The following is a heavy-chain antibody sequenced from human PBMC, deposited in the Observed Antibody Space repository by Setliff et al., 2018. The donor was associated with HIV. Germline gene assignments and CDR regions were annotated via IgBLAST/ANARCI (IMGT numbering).Heavy chain of an antibody. D-gene: IGHD6-19*01. J-gene: IGHJ4*02. CDR1: GGSISRGSCS. CDR2: ISYTGIT. V-gene: IGHV4-39*01. Sequence: SETLSLTCTVSGGSISRGSCSWGWIRQPPGKGLEWIGSISYTGITNYNPSLKSRVTISVDTSQNQFSLKLTSVTAADTAVYYCARLRQWLAFFDSWGQGTLVTVSS. CDR3: ARLRQWLAFFDS.